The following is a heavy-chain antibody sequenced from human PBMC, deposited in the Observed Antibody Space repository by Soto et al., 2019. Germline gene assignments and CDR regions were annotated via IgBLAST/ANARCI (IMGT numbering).Heavy chain of an antibody. D-gene: IGHD6-13*01. CDR1: VFNFSSYA. V-gene: IGHV3-23*01. J-gene: IGHJ4*02. CDR2: ISGSGGST. Sequence: EVQLLESGGGLVQPGGSLRLSCAASVFNFSSYAMSWVRQAPGKGLEWVSAISGSGGSTYYADSVKGRFTISRDNSKNTLYLQMNSQIAEDTAVYYCAHIAAAGLWGQGTLVTVSS. CDR3: AHIAAAGL.